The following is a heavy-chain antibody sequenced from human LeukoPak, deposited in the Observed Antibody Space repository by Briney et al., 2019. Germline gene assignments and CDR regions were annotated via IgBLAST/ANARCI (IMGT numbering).Heavy chain of an antibody. Sequence: PGRSLRLSCAASGFTFSRSGMHWVRQAPGKGLEWVAVISYDGSNKYYADSVKGRFTISRDNSKNTLYLQMNSLRAEDTAVYYCARDPSSIDAFDIWGQGTMVTVSS. CDR2: ISYDGSNK. V-gene: IGHV3-30*03. D-gene: IGHD3-10*01. CDR1: GFTFSRSG. J-gene: IGHJ3*02. CDR3: ARDPSSIDAFDI.